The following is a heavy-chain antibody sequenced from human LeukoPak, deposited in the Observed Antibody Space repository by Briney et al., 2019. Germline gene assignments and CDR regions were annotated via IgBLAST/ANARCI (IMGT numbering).Heavy chain of an antibody. CDR3: ARGGTQPLVDY. Sequence: SETLSLTCTVSGGSISSYYWSWIRQPPGKGLEWIGYIYYSGITNYNPSLKSRVTISIDTSRNQFSLKLSSVTAADTAVYFCARGGTQPLVDYWGQGTLVTVSS. D-gene: IGHD1-1*01. CDR2: IYYSGIT. V-gene: IGHV4-59*01. CDR1: GGSISSYY. J-gene: IGHJ4*02.